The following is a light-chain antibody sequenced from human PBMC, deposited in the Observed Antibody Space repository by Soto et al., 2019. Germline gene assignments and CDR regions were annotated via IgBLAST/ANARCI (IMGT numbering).Light chain of an antibody. V-gene: IGLV2-23*02. CDR2: EVT. CDR1: SRDIGTSNL. J-gene: IGLJ1*01. Sequence: QSVLTQSASVSGSPGQSITISFTGTSRDIGTSNLVSWYQQYPGKAPKLMIYEVTKRPSGISYRFSGSKSGNTASLTISGLQPEDYVDYYCYSFKGFSPSLFVFGTGTKVT. CDR3: YSFKGFSPSLFV.